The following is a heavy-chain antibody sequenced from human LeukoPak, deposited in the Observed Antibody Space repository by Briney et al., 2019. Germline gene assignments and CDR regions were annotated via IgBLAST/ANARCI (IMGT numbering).Heavy chain of an antibody. CDR2: INPNNGGA. Sequence: ASVKVSCKASGYTFTGYYMYWVRQAPGQGREWMGWINPNNGGANYAQKFQGGGTMTTDTSINTDYMELRGLRSDDTAVYYCARGEGGYESGNLDSWGQGTLVTVSS. D-gene: IGHD5-12*01. V-gene: IGHV1-2*02. J-gene: IGHJ4*02. CDR3: ARGEGGYESGNLDS. CDR1: GYTFTGYY.